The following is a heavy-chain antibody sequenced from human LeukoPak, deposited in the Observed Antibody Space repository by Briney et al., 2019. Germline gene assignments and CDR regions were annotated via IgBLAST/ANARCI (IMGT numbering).Heavy chain of an antibody. D-gene: IGHD6-13*01. CDR3: ARAHFGYSSSWYLDY. J-gene: IGHJ4*02. CDR2: IYYSGST. Sequence: SETLSLTCSVSGGSISSGPYFWSWIRQPPGKGLEWIGYIYYSGSTNYNPSLKSRVTISVDTSKNQFSLKLSSVTAADTAVYYCARAHFGYSSSWYLDYWGQGTLVTVSS. V-gene: IGHV4-61*01. CDR1: GGSISSGPYF.